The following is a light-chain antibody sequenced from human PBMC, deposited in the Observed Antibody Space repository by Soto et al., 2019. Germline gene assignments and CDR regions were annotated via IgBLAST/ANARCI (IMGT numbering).Light chain of an antibody. J-gene: IGKJ2*01. CDR3: QQSYSTPYT. V-gene: IGKV1-5*01. CDR2: DAS. Sequence: DIQMTQSPSTLSASVGDRVIITCRASQSISNWLAWYQQKPGKAPKLLIYDASSLESGVPSRFSGRGSGTQFTLTISSLQPDDFATYYCQQSYSTPYTFGQGTKLEIK. CDR1: QSISNW.